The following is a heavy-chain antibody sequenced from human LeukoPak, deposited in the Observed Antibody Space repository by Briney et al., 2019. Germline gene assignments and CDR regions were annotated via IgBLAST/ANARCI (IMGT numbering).Heavy chain of an antibody. CDR2: INPSGGST. D-gene: IGHD5-24*01. Sequence: ASVKVSCKASGYTFTSYYMHWVRQAPGQGLEWMGIINPSGGSTSYSQKFQGRLTMTRDTSTSTVYMEMSSLGSEDTAVYYCASVRGGQNWLDPWSQGTLVTVSS. V-gene: IGHV1-46*01. CDR3: ASVRGGQNWLDP. J-gene: IGHJ5*02. CDR1: GYTFTSYY.